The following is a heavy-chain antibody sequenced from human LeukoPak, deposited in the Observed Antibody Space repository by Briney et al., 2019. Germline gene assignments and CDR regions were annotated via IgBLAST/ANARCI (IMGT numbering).Heavy chain of an antibody. CDR3: ARRLLGELFGFDY. CDR1: GFTLSSAE. Sequence: GGSLRLPCKHSGFTLSSAEMKWVGQAPGEGLEWLSYISRNSNSIYYARSVKGLFTIARDNDENSLYLQMNSLRAEDTAVYYCARRLLGELFGFDYWGQGTLVTVSS. D-gene: IGHD3-10*01. CDR2: ISRNSNSI. V-gene: IGHV3-48*03. J-gene: IGHJ4*02.